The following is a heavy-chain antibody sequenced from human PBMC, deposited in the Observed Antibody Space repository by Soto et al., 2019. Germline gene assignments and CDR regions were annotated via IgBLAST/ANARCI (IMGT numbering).Heavy chain of an antibody. CDR2: INPSGGST. J-gene: IGHJ3*02. CDR3: ARDHTYCGGDCRRDVFDI. Sequence: ASVKVSCKASGYTFTNYYMHWVRHAPGQGLEWMGIINPSGGSTSYAQKFQGRVTMTRDTSTSTVYMELSSLRSEDTAVYYCARDHTYCGGDCRRDVFDIWGQGTMVTVSS. V-gene: IGHV1-46*01. CDR1: GYTFTNYY. D-gene: IGHD2-21*02.